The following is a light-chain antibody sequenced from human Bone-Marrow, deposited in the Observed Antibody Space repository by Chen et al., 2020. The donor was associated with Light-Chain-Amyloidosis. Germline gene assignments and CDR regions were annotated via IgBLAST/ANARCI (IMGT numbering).Light chain of an antibody. J-gene: IGLJ2*01. V-gene: IGLV3-25*03. CDR2: IDT. CDR3: QSADSSGTDEVI. Sequence: SYELTQPPSVSVSPGQTARITCSGDDLPTKYAYCYQQKPGQAPVLVIHIDTERPSGISERFSGSSSGPTATLTISGVQAEDEADYHCQSADSSGTDEVIFGGGTKLTVL. CDR1: DLPTKY.